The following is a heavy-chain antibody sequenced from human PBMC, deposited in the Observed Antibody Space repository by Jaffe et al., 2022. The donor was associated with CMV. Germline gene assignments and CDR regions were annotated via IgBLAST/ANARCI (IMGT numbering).Heavy chain of an antibody. Sequence: EVQLVESGGGLVKPGGSLRLSCAASGFTFSNAWMSWVRQAPGKGLEWVGRIKSKTDGGTTDYAAPVKGRFTISRDDSKNTLYLQMNSLKTEDTAVYYCTTDPARDYNYYYYYYMDVWGKGTTVTVSS. CDR2: IKSKTDGGTT. V-gene: IGHV3-15*01. J-gene: IGHJ6*03. D-gene: IGHD4-4*01. CDR3: TTDPARDYNYYYYYYMDV. CDR1: GFTFSNAW.